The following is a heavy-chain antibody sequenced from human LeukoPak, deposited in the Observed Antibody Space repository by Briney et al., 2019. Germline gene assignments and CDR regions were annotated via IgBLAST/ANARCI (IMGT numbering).Heavy chain of an antibody. D-gene: IGHD5-18*01. CDR1: RFTFSSYS. J-gene: IGHJ4*02. V-gene: IGHV3-21*01. CDR2: ISSSSTYI. Sequence: GGSLRLSCAASRFTFSSYSMNWVRQAPGKGLEWVSSISSSSTYIYYADSVKGRFTISRDNSKNTLYLQMNSLRAEDTALYYCAKDSGDTAMVLGYWGQGTLVTVSS. CDR3: AKDSGDTAMVLGY.